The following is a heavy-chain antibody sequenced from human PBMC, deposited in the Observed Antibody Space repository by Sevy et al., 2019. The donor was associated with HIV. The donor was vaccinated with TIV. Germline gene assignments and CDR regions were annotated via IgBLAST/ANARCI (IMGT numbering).Heavy chain of an antibody. CDR1: GFSFSDYS. V-gene: IGHV3-48*01. CDR2: ISSSSSTI. CDR3: ARVDANYDKGFDP. D-gene: IGHD3-22*01. J-gene: IGHJ5*02. Sequence: GGSLRLSCAASGFSFSDYSMNWVRQAPGKGLEWISYISSSSSTIYFADSVKGRFTISRDNAKNSLYMQMNSLRAEDTAVYYCARVDANYDKGFDPWGQGTLVTVSS.